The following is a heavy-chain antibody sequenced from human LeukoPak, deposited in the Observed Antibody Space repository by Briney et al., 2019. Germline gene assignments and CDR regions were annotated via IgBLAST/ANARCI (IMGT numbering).Heavy chain of an antibody. CDR2: INHSGST. CDR3: ARGNSIAARRYRRRYWYFDL. D-gene: IGHD6-6*01. V-gene: IGHV4-39*07. CDR1: GGSISSSSYY. Sequence: PSETLSLTCTVSGGSISSSSYYWGWIRQPPGKGLEWIGEINHSGSTNYNPSLKSRVTISVDTSKNQFSLKLSSVTAADTAVYYCARGNSIAARRYRRRYWYFDLWGRGTLVTVSS. J-gene: IGHJ2*01.